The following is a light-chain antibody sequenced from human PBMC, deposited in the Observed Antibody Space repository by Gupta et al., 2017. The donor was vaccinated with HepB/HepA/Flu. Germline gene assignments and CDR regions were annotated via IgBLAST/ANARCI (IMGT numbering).Light chain of an antibody. Sequence: SYELTQPPSVSVSPGQTASISCSGDALPKKYAYWYKQKPGQAPVLVIYKDHERPSGIPERSAGSSSGTIVTLTISGDQAEDEADYYCQSGDSSDTHQVFGGGTKLTVL. CDR1: ALPKKY. CDR3: QSGDSSDTHQV. V-gene: IGLV3-25*03. CDR2: KDH. J-gene: IGLJ3*02.